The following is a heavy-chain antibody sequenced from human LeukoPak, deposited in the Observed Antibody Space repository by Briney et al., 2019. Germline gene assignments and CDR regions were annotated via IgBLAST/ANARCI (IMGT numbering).Heavy chain of an antibody. CDR2: IYTRGST. J-gene: IGHJ3*02. Sequence: SETLSLTRTVSGGSINNYYWSWIRQPAGKGLEWIGRIYTRGSTNYSPSLKSRVTMSVDTSKNQFSLKLSSVTAADTAVYYCARGRYCSADICSGGDAFDIWGQGTMVSVSS. D-gene: IGHD2-15*01. V-gene: IGHV4-4*07. CDR3: ARGRYCSADICSGGDAFDI. CDR1: GGSINNYY.